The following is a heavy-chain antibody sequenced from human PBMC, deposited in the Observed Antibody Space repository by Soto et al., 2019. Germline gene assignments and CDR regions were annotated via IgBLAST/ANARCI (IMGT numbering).Heavy chain of an antibody. D-gene: IGHD1-26*01. CDR3: ARKWENGYNSPWYF. V-gene: IGHV5-51*01. CDR2: IYPGDSDT. CDR1: GYSFTRYW. J-gene: IGHJ4*02. Sequence: GESLKISCKGSGYSFTRYWIGWVRQMPGKGLEWMGIIYPGDSDTRYSPSFQGQVTISVDKSISAAYLQWSRLKASDTAMYYCARKWENGYNSPWYFWGQATLVPVSS.